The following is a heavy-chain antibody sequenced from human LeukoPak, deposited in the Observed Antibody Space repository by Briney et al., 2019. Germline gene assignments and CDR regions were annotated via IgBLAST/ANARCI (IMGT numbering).Heavy chain of an antibody. V-gene: IGHV3-23*01. D-gene: IGHD1-26*01. CDR2: ISGSGGST. Sequence: ETLSLTCAVYGGSFSGYYWSWIRQPPGKGLEWVSAISGSGGSTYYADSVKGRFTISRDNSKNTLYLQMNSLRAEGTAVYYCEGATNYFDYWGQGTLVTVSS. CDR1: GGSFSGYY. CDR3: EGATNYFDY. J-gene: IGHJ4*02.